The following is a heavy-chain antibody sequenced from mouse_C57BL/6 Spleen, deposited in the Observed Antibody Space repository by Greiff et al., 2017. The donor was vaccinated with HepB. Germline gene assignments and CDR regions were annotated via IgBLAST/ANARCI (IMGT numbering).Heavy chain of an antibody. CDR3: ARDGVWDYYAMDY. V-gene: IGHV5-17*01. CDR2: ISSGSSTI. D-gene: IGHD2-10*02. J-gene: IGHJ4*01. CDR1: GFTFSDYG. Sequence: EVKLVESGGGLVKLGGSLKLSCAASGFTFSDYGMHWVRQAPEKGLEWVAYISSGSSTIYYADTVKGRFTISRDNAKNTLFLQMTSLRSEDTAMYYCARDGVWDYYAMDYWGQGTSVTVSS.